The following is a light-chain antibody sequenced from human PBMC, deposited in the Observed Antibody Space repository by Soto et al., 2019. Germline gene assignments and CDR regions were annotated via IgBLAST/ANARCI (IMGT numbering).Light chain of an antibody. CDR2: GAS. J-gene: IGKJ1*01. CDR1: QNIYNS. V-gene: IGKV1-39*01. Sequence: DIQMTQSPSSLSASLGDRVTITCRTSQNIYNSLNWYQQKAGMAPAVLIYGASNLQGGVPLRFSGSGSGTDFTLTISGLQTEDSATYYCQQSRSALWGTCGQGTKVEVK. CDR3: QQSRSALWGT.